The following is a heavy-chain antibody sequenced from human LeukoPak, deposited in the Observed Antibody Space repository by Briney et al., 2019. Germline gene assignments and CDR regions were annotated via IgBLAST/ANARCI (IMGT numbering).Heavy chain of an antibody. V-gene: IGHV3-21*01. J-gene: IGHJ1*01. CDR3: AKEGVVAAVPHPFQH. CDR2: ITSSGDYI. Sequence: GGSLRLSCAASGFTFSSYSMNWVRQAPGKGLEWVSSITSSGDYINYADSMKGRFTISRDNAKSSLFLQMNSLRAEDTAVYFCAKEGVVAAVPHPFQHWGQGTLVTVSS. D-gene: IGHD6-13*01. CDR1: GFTFSSYS.